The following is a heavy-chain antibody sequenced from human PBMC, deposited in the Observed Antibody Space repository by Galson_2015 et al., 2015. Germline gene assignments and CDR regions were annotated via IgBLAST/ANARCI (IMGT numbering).Heavy chain of an antibody. Sequence: SETLSLTCTVSGASVSSYYWSWIRQSPGKGLEWIGYIYYSGSTNYNPSLKSRVTISVDTSKNQISLKLTSVTAADTAVYYCARDGCITTTNCYSGWFDPWGQGTLVTVSS. CDR3: ARDGCITTTNCYSGWFDP. CDR1: GASVSSYY. J-gene: IGHJ5*02. CDR2: IYYSGST. V-gene: IGHV4-59*02. D-gene: IGHD2-2*01.